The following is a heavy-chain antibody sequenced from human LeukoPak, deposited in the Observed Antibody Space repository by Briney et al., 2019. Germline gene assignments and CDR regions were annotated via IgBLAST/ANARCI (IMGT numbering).Heavy chain of an antibody. D-gene: IGHD5-24*01. CDR3: ARERRDGYIPFDY. Sequence: SETLSLTCAVYGGSFSGYYWRWIRQPPGKGLEWIGEINHSGSTNYNPSLKSRVTISVDTSKNQFSLKLSSVTAADTAVYYCARERRDGYIPFDYWGQGTLVTVSS. J-gene: IGHJ4*02. CDR2: INHSGST. CDR1: GGSFSGYY. V-gene: IGHV4-34*01.